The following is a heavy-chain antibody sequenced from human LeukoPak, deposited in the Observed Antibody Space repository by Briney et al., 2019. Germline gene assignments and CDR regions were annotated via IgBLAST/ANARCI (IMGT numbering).Heavy chain of an antibody. D-gene: IGHD3-10*01. J-gene: IGHJ4*02. CDR2: INPNSGGT. CDR1: GYTFTGYY. Sequence: ASVKVSCKASGYTFTGYYMHWVRQAPGQGLEWMGWINPNSGGTNYAQKFQGRVTMTRDTSISTAYMELSRLRSDDTAVYYCARQSDYYGSGSYYIDYWGQGTLVTVSS. V-gene: IGHV1-2*02. CDR3: ARQSDYYGSGSYYIDY.